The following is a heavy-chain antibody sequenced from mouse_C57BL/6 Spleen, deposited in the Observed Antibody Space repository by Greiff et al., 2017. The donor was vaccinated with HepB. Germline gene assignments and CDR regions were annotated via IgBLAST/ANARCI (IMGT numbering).Heavy chain of an antibody. J-gene: IGHJ3*01. V-gene: IGHV3-6*01. CDR2: ISYDGSN. CDR3: ASRGLTFAY. D-gene: IGHD2-2*01. Sequence: EVKLVESGPGLVKPSQSLSLTCSVTGYSITSGYYWNWIRQFPGNKLEWMGYISYDGSNNYNPSLKNRISITRDTSKNQFFLKLNSVTTEDTATYYCASRGLTFAYWGQGTLVTVSA. CDR1: GYSITSGYY.